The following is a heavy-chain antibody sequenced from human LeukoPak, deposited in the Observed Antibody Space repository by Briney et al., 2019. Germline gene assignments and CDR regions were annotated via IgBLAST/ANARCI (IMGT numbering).Heavy chain of an antibody. Sequence: ASVKVSCKASGYSFSTYTMNWVRQAPGQRLEWMGWINAGNGNTKYSQKFQGRVTITRGTSASTAYMEMRSLRSEDTAVYYCAREIDRDDYNRFFDYWGQGTLVTVSS. CDR2: INAGNGNT. D-gene: IGHD5-24*01. V-gene: IGHV1-3*01. J-gene: IGHJ4*02. CDR3: AREIDRDDYNRFFDY. CDR1: GYSFSTYT.